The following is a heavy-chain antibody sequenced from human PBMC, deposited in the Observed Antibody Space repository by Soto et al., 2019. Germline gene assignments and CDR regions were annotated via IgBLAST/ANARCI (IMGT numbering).Heavy chain of an antibody. CDR2: ISSSGSTI. D-gene: IGHD6-13*01. CDR3: ASFSSSWYFDY. V-gene: IGHV3-48*03. Sequence: LRLSCAASGFTFSSYEMNWVRQAPGKGLEWVSYISSSGSTIYYADSVKGRFTISRDNAKNSLYLQMNSLRAEDTAVYYCASFSSSWYFDYWGQGTLVTVSS. J-gene: IGHJ4*02. CDR1: GFTFSSYE.